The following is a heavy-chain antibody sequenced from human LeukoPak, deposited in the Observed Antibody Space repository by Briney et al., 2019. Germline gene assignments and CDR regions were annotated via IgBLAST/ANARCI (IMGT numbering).Heavy chain of an antibody. CDR2: ISSSSNTI. CDR1: GFTFSTYS. V-gene: IGHV3-48*02. Sequence: GRSLRLSCAASGFTFSTYSMNWVRQAPGKGLEWVSHISSSSNTIYYADSVKGRFTISRDNAKNSLYLQMNRLRDEDTAVYYCAGASWFGEWVRWGQGTLVTVSS. CDR3: AGASWFGEWVR. J-gene: IGHJ4*02. D-gene: IGHD3-10*01.